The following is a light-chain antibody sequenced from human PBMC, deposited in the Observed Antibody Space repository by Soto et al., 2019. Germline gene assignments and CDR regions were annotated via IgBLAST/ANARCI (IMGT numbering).Light chain of an antibody. CDR3: SSYTSSDTPYV. CDR2: VVS. V-gene: IGLV2-14*01. Sequence: QSALTQPASVSGSPGQAITISCTGTSSDVGGYNYVSWYQQHPDKSPKLMIYVVSNRPSGVSNRFSGSKSGNTASLTISGLQAEDDADYYCSSYTSSDTPYVFGTGTTLTVL. CDR1: SSDVGGYNY. J-gene: IGLJ1*01.